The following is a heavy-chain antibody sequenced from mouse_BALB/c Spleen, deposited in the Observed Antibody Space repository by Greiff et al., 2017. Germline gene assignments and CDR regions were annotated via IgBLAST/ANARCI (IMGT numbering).Heavy chain of an antibody. Sequence: QVQLQQPGAELVKPGASVKMSCKASGYTFTSYWMHRVKQRPGQGLEWIGVIDPSDSYTSYNQKFKGKATLTVDTSSSTAYMQLSSLTSEDSAVYYCTREAITGFYAMDYWGQGTSVTVSS. CDR1: GYTFTSYW. V-gene: IGHV1S127*01. CDR3: TREAITGFYAMDY. J-gene: IGHJ4*01. D-gene: IGHD4-1*01. CDR2: IDPSDSYT.